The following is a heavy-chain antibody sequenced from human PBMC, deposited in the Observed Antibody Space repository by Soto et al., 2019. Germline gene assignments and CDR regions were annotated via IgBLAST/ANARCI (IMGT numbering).Heavy chain of an antibody. CDR1: GGSISSYY. D-gene: IGHD1-7*01. Sequence: SETLSLTCTVSGGSISSYYWSWIRQPPGKGLEWIGYIYYSGSTNYNPPLKSRVTISVDKSKNQFSLKLSSVTAADTAVYYCASITGTTNWFDPWGQGTLVTVSS. CDR3: ASITGTTNWFDP. V-gene: IGHV4-59*12. CDR2: IYYSGST. J-gene: IGHJ5*02.